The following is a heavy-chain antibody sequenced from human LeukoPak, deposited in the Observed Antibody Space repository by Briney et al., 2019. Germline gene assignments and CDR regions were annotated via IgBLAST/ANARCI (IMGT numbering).Heavy chain of an antibody. V-gene: IGHV3-23*01. CDR1: GFTFSSYA. CDR2: ISGSGGSA. D-gene: IGHD2-2*02. Sequence: PGGSLRLSCVVSGFTFSSYAMSWVRQAPGKGLEWVSAISGSGGSAYYADSVKSRFTISRDNSKNTLYLQMNNLRAEDTAVYYCAKGIYPRYFEYWGQGTLVTVSS. J-gene: IGHJ4*02. CDR3: AKGIYPRYFEY.